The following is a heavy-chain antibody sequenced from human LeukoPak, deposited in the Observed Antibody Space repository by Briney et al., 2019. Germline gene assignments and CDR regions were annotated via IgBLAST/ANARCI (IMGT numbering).Heavy chain of an antibody. CDR3: ATGYSNLDY. V-gene: IGHV3-15*01. CDR1: RFTFSNAW. D-gene: IGHD4-11*01. CDR2: IKSKADGGTT. Sequence: GGSLRLSCAASRFTFSNAWMNWVRQAPGKGLEWVGHIKSKADGGTTDYAAPVKGRFTISRDDSKTTLYLQMNSLKTEDTGVYYCATGYSNLDYWGQGTLVTVSS. J-gene: IGHJ4*02.